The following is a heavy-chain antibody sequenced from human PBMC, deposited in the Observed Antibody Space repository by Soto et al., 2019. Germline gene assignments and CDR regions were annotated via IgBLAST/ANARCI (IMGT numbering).Heavy chain of an antibody. CDR2: INAGNGNT. Sequence: QVQLVQSGAEVKKPGASVKVSCKASGYTFTSYAMHWVRQAPGQRLEWMGWINAGNGNTKYSQKFQGRVTITRDTSASTAYMELSSLRSEDTAVYYCARFHPAGYYYYGMDVWGQGTTVTVSS. J-gene: IGHJ6*02. CDR3: ARFHPAGYYYYGMDV. CDR1: GYTFTSYA. D-gene: IGHD2-2*01. V-gene: IGHV1-3*01.